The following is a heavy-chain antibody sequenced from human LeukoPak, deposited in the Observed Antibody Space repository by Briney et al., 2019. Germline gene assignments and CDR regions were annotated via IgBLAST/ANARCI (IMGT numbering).Heavy chain of an antibody. D-gene: IGHD3-22*01. CDR3: ARENPTRYYYDSSGYRD. CDR1: GGSISSGSYY. Sequence: PSETLSLTCTVSGGSISSGSYYWSWIRQPAGKGLEWIGRIYTSGSTNYNPPLKSRVTISVDTSKNQFSLKLSSVTAADTAVYYCARENPTRYYYDSSGYRDWGQGTLVTVSS. J-gene: IGHJ4*02. CDR2: IYTSGST. V-gene: IGHV4-61*02.